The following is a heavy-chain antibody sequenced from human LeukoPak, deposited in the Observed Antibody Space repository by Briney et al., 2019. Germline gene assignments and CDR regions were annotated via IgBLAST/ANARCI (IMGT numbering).Heavy chain of an antibody. J-gene: IGHJ4*02. Sequence: GRSLRLSCAASGFTFDDYAMHWVRQAPGKGLEWVSGISWNSGSIGYADSVRGRLTISRDNAKNSLYLQINSLRAEDTALYYGAKGANYGSPNRYYFDYWGQGTLVTVSS. V-gene: IGHV3-9*01. CDR2: ISWNSGSI. CDR3: AKGANYGSPNRYYFDY. D-gene: IGHD3-10*01. CDR1: GFTFDDYA.